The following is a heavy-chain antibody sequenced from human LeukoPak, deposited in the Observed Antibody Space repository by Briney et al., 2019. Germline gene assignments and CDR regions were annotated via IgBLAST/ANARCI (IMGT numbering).Heavy chain of an antibody. CDR3: ARASDLWFGELLSSY. D-gene: IGHD3-10*01. V-gene: IGHV3-21*01. CDR2: ISSSSSYI. CDR1: GFTLSSYS. Sequence: GGSLRLSCAASGFTLSSYSMNWVRQAPGKGLEWVSSISSSSSYIYYADSVKGRFTISRDNAKNSLYLQMNSLRAEDTAVYYCARASDLWFGELLSSYWGQGTLVTVSS. J-gene: IGHJ4*02.